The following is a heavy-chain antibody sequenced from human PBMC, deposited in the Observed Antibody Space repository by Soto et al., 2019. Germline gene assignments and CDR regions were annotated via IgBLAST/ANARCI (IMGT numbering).Heavy chain of an antibody. Sequence: SETLSLTCAVYGSSFSCYYWTWIRQPPLRGLELSGEINPGGSTYYNPSLKSRVTISVDTSKNQFSLKLTYVTAADTAVYYCARDKITGVFDYWGQGTLVTVSS. J-gene: IGHJ4*02. CDR1: GSSFSCYY. CDR2: INPGGST. CDR3: ARDKITGVFDY. V-gene: IGHV4-34*01. D-gene: IGHD2-8*02.